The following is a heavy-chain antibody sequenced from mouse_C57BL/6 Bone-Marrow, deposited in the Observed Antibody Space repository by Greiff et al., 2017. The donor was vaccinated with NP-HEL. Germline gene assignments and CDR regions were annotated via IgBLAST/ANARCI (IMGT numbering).Heavy chain of an antibody. V-gene: IGHV1-81*01. J-gene: IGHJ4*01. Sequence: QVHVKQSGAELARPGASVKLSCKASGYTFTSYGISWVKQRTGQGLEWIGEIYPRSGNTYYNEKFKGKATLTADKSSSTAYMELRSLTSEDSAVYFCARFGLFYAMDFWGQGTSVTVSS. D-gene: IGHD1-1*02. CDR1: GYTFTSYG. CDR2: IYPRSGNT. CDR3: ARFGLFYAMDF.